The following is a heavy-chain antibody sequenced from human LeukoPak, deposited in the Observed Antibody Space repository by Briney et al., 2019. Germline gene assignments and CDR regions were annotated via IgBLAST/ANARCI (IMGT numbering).Heavy chain of an antibody. CDR1: GFTFSRYP. J-gene: IGHJ4*02. D-gene: IGHD4-17*01. Sequence: GGSLRLSCATSGFTFSRYPMIWVRQAPGKGLECISYISGSGDAIHYADSVKGRFTFSRDNAKNSLYLQMNSLRGEDTAVYFCARARDYGDYVDYWGQGTLVTVSS. CDR2: ISGSGDAI. CDR3: ARARDYGDYVDY. V-gene: IGHV3-48*01.